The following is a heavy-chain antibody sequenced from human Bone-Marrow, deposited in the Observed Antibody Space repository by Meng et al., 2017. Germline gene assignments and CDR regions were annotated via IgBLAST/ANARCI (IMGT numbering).Heavy chain of an antibody. V-gene: IGHV1-69*06. CDR1: GGTFSSYA. CDR3: ARDDRITIFGVVIINSTFDY. Sequence: SVKVSCKASGGTFSSYAISWVRQAPGQGLEWMGGIIPIFGTANYAQKFQGRVTITADKSTSTAYMELRSLRSDDTAVYYCARDDRITIFGVVIINSTFDYWGQGTLVTVSS. CDR2: IIPIFGTA. J-gene: IGHJ4*02. D-gene: IGHD3-3*01.